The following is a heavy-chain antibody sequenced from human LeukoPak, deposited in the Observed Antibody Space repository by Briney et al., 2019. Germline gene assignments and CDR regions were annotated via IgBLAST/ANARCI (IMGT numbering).Heavy chain of an antibody. D-gene: IGHD4-23*01. CDR2: ISGSGGVT. V-gene: IGHV3-23*01. CDR3: AKLRTTVLSPADF. CDR1: GFMFSASA. Sequence: PGGSLRLSCAASGFMFSASAMTWVRQAPGKGLDWVSDISGSGGVTYYADSVKGRFTISRDNSKSALYLQMNRLKAEDTALYFCAKLRTTVLSPADFWGQGALVTVSS. J-gene: IGHJ4*02.